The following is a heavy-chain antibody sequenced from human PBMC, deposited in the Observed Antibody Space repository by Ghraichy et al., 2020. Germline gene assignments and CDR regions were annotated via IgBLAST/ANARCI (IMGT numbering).Heavy chain of an antibody. Sequence: LTCAASGFTVSSNYMSWVRQAPGKGLEWVSVIYSGGSTYYADSVKGRFTISRHNSKNTLYLQMNSLRAEDTAVYYCARFLGTSAYYFDYWGQGTLVTVSS. CDR1: GFTVSSNY. D-gene: IGHD1-7*01. J-gene: IGHJ4*02. V-gene: IGHV3-53*04. CDR2: IYSGGST. CDR3: ARFLGTSAYYFDY.